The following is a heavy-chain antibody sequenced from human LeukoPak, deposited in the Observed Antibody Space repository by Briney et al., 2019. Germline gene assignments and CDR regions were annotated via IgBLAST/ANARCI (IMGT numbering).Heavy chain of an antibody. Sequence: SVTVSCTASGGTFSSYAISWVRQAPGQGLEWMGGIIPIFGTANYAQKFQGRVTITADESTSTAYMELSSLRSEDTAVYYCAKGQSLTIFGDGYYFYGMDVWGQGTTVTVSS. CDR2: IIPIFGTA. D-gene: IGHD3-3*01. J-gene: IGHJ6*02. CDR1: GGTFSSYA. CDR3: AKGQSLTIFGDGYYFYGMDV. V-gene: IGHV1-69*13.